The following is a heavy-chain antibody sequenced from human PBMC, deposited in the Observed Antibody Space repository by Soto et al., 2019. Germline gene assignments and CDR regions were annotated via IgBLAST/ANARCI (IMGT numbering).Heavy chain of an antibody. Sequence: QVQLVQSGAEVKKPGASVKVSCKASGYTFTSHGISWVRQAPGQGLEWMGWISANNGDTNYAQKFQGRVTVTTDTSPSTGYMGQRTLRAEDTPVYYCARMILGSNMDHVRWVDGWGTGTRVTVSS. CDR2: ISANNGDT. D-gene: IGHD1-26*01. CDR3: ARMILGSNMDHVRWVDG. J-gene: IGHJ6*04. V-gene: IGHV1-18*01. CDR1: GYTFTSHG.